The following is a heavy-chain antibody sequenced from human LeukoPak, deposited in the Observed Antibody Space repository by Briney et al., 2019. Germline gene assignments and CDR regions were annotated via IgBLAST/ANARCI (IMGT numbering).Heavy chain of an antibody. CDR1: GFTFSSYS. CDR3: ARGAYYYED. Sequence: PGGSLRLSSAASGFTFSSYSMNWVRQAPGKGLEWVSYISSSSSTIYYADSVKGRFTISRDNAKNSLYLQMNSLRAEDTAVYYCARGAYYYEDWGQGTLVTVSS. V-gene: IGHV3-48*01. CDR2: ISSSSSTI. J-gene: IGHJ4*02. D-gene: IGHD3-22*01.